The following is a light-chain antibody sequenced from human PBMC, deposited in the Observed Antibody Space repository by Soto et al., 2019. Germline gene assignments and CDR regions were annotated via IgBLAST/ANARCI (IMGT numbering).Light chain of an antibody. CDR2: GAS. V-gene: IGKV3-20*01. CDR3: QQYGSSPWT. J-gene: IGKJ1*01. Sequence: EIVLTQSPGTLSLSPGERATLSCRASQSVSSNYLAWYQQKPGQTPRLLIYGASSRETGIPDRFSGSGSGTDFTLTISRLEPEDFAVFYCQQYGSSPWTFGQGTKVEIK. CDR1: QSVSSNY.